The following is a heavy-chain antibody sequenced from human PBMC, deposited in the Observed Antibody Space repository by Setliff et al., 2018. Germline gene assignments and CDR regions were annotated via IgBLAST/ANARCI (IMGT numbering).Heavy chain of an antibody. Sequence: RASVKVSCKASGNRFTDYFLHWVRQAPGQGLEWMGWINPNSGDTHSAQKFQGRVTMTRDTSINTAYMELSSLTSDDTAFYYCVRSGKFGMRFWFDQWGLGTLVTVSS. CDR1: GNRFTDYF. CDR3: VRSGKFGMRFWFDQ. CDR2: INPNSGDT. D-gene: IGHD1-26*01. V-gene: IGHV1-2*02. J-gene: IGHJ5*02.